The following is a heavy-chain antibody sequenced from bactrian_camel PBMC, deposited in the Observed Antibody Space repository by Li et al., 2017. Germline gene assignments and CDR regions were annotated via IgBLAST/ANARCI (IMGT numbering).Heavy chain of an antibody. Sequence: HVQLVESGGDLVQPGGSLTLSCAASGFTFSSYWMFWVRQAPGKGLEWVSTISSTGVNTVYADSVKGRFTISQDKAKHMLYLQMDSLKTEDTAMYYCASDPCSTFRGLGQDEYDYWGQGTQVTVS. D-gene: IGHD1*01. CDR2: ISSTGVNT. CDR3: ASDPCSTFRGLGQDEYDY. V-gene: IGHV3S1*01. CDR1: GFTFSSYW. J-gene: IGHJ4*01.